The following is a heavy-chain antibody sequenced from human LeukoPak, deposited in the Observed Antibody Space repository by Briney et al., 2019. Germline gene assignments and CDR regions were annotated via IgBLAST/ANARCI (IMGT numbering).Heavy chain of an antibody. CDR1: GGSISSSSYY. V-gene: IGHV4-39*07. J-gene: IGHJ5*02. Sequence: SETLSLTCTVSGGSISSSSYYWGWIRQPPGKGLEWIGSIYYSGSTYYNPSLKSRVPISVDTSKNQFSLKLSAVTAADTAVYYCARSGYVGYQELNWFDPWGQGTLVTVSS. CDR3: ARSGYVGYQELNWFDP. CDR2: IYYSGST. D-gene: IGHD5-12*01.